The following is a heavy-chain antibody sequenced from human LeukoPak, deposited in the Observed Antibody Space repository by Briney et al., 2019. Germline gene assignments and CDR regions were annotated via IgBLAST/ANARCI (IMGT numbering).Heavy chain of an antibody. D-gene: IGHD5-18*01. CDR2: IQFDGNDK. V-gene: IGHV3-30*02. CDR3: ARGLGRTAMVTRGGVRFDY. J-gene: IGHJ4*02. CDR1: AFTFNNYG. Sequence: GGSLRLSCAASAFTFNNYGMHWVRQAPGKGLEWVAFIQFDGNDKFYADSVKGRFTISRDNSKNTLYLQMNSLRAEDTAVYYCARGLGRTAMVTRGGVRFDYWGQGTLVTVSS.